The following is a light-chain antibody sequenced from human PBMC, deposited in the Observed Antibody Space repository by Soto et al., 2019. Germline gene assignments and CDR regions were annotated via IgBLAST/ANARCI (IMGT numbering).Light chain of an antibody. CDR1: QGISTY. CDR2: AAS. CDR3: QQLNLYPIFP. V-gene: IGKV1-9*01. J-gene: IGKJ3*01. Sequence: DIQLTQSPSFLSASVGDRVTITCRASQGISTYLAWYQQKPGKAPKLLIYAASTLQSGVPSRFSGSGSGTEFTLTFTTLQPEDFATFYFQQLNLYPIFPFGPGPNVDT.